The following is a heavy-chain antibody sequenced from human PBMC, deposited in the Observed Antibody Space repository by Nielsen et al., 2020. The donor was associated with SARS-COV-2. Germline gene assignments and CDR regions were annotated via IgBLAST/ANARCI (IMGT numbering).Heavy chain of an antibody. CDR2: INPSGGST. J-gene: IGHJ5*02. CDR1: GHTFTSYY. CDR3: ASSAPPSGFNWFDP. D-gene: IGHD3-22*01. V-gene: IGHV1-46*01. Sequence: ASVKVSCKASGHTFTSYYMHWVRQAPGQGLEWMGIINPSGGSTSYAQKFLGRVIMTTDTSTSTAYLEVRSLRSDDTAVYYCASSAPPSGFNWFDPWGQGTLVTVSS.